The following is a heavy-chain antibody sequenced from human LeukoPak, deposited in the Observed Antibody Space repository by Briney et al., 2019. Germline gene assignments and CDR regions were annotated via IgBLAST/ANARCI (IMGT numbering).Heavy chain of an antibody. Sequence: GGFLRLSCAASGFTFSSYSMNWVRQAPGKGLEWVSSISSSSYIHSADSVRGRFTNSRDNAKNSLFLQMNSLRAEDTAVYYCARDEWGDAFDIWGQGTMVTVFS. CDR2: ISSSSYI. CDR1: GFTFSSYS. CDR3: ARDEWGDAFDI. J-gene: IGHJ3*02. V-gene: IGHV3-21*01. D-gene: IGHD1-26*01.